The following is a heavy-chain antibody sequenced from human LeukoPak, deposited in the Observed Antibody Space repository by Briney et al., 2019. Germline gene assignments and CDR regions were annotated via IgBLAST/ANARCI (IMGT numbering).Heavy chain of an antibody. J-gene: IGHJ4*02. V-gene: IGHV4-38-2*01. CDR3: ARSTNRLDS. D-gene: IGHD1-14*01. Sequence: PSETLSLTCAVSGYSISSGYYWNWIRQPAGKGLEWIGRMYNGGTTINYSPSLKSRVTISVDTSKNQFSLNVTSVTAADTAVYYCARSTNRLDSWGQGTLVTVSS. CDR1: GYSISSGYY. CDR2: MYNGGTTI.